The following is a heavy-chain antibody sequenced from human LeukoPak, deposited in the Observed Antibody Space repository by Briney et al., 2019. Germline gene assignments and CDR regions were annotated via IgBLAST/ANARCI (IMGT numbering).Heavy chain of an antibody. Sequence: PGGSLRLSCAASGFTFSGYWMSWVRQAPGRGLEWVATIKQDESEKTYVDSVEGRFTSSRDNAKSSLFLQMDSLRAEDTAVYYCARLGMDAAIDYWGQGALVTVSS. CDR1: GFTFSGYW. V-gene: IGHV3-7*01. J-gene: IGHJ4*02. D-gene: IGHD2-15*01. CDR3: ARLGMDAAIDY. CDR2: IKQDESEK.